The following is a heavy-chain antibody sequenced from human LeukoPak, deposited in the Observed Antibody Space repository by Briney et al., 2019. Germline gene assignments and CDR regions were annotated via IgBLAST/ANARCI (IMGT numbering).Heavy chain of an antibody. Sequence: GGSLRLSCVASGFTFRGYAMSWVRQTPGKGLEWVSGISVDNGSTYYADAVKGRFTISRDNSKNTLYLQMNSLRAEDTAVYYCAKEDGSGSYYYYYYGMDVWGQGTTVTVSS. CDR3: AKEDGSGSYYYYYYGMDV. D-gene: IGHD3-10*01. CDR2: ISVDNGST. J-gene: IGHJ6*02. V-gene: IGHV3-23*01. CDR1: GFTFRGYA.